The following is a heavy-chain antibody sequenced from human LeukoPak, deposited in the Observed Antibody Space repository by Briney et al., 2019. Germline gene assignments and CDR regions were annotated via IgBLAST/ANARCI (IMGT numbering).Heavy chain of an antibody. V-gene: IGHV4-61*02. CDR2: IYGRGGS. D-gene: IGHD3-22*01. Sequence: NPSETLSLTCTVSGDSISSGSYYWSWIRQPAGKGLEWIGRIYGRGGSNYNPSLKSRVTISIDKSKDQFSLKLSSVTAADTAVYYCAREKPRENYYDSYGGIFDYWGQGVLVTVSS. J-gene: IGHJ4*02. CDR1: GDSISSGSYY. CDR3: AREKPRENYYDSYGGIFDY.